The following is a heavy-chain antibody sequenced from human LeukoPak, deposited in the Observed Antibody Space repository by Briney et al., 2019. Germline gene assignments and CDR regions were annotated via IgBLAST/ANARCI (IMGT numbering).Heavy chain of an antibody. CDR1: GFTFTAYG. CDR3: ARVWAGGSVNYFDN. J-gene: IGHJ4*02. V-gene: IGHV3-20*04. D-gene: IGHD3-16*01. Sequence: GGSLRLSCAASGFTFTAYGMTWVRQAPGKGLEWVSAIRGDAGSTGYADSVKGRFTISRDNAKNSLYLQMNSLRVEDTALYYCARVWAGGSVNYFDNRGQGTLVTVSS. CDR2: IRGDAGST.